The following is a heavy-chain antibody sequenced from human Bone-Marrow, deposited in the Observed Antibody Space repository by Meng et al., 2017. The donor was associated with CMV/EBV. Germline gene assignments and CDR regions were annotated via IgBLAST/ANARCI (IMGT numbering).Heavy chain of an antibody. J-gene: IGHJ6*02. CDR1: VGTVSSYA. CDR2: IIPIFGTA. D-gene: IGHD3-3*01. Sequence: SVKVSCKASVGTVSSYAISWVRQAPGQGLEWMGGIIPIFGTANYAQKFQGRVTITTDESTSTAYMELSSLRSEDTAVYYCAQMLYDFWSGYQTLDYYYYGMDVWGQGTTVTVFS. CDR3: AQMLYDFWSGYQTLDYYYYGMDV. V-gene: IGHV1-69*05.